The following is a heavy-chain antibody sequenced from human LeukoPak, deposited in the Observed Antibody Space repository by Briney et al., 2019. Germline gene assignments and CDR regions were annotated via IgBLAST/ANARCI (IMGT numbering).Heavy chain of an antibody. CDR1: GFTFTTYW. CDR2: IKQDGTEK. D-gene: IGHD4-17*01. J-gene: IGHJ4*02. Sequence: GESLRLSCAASGFTFTTYWMSWVRQAPGKGLEWVANIKQDGTEKYYVDSVKGRFTISRDNAKNSLYLQMNSLRVEDTAVYYCAKDRTVTTASVYWGQGTLVTVSS. V-gene: IGHV3-7*01. CDR3: AKDRTVTTASVY.